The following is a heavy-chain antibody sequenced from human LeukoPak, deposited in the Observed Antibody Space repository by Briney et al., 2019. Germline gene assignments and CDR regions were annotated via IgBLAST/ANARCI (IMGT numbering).Heavy chain of an antibody. CDR2: ISYDGSNK. CDR3: HTGVGAADAFDI. Sequence: GGSLRLSCAASGFTFSSYAMHWVRQAPGKGLEWVAVISYDGSNKYYADSVKGRFTISRDNSKNTLYLQMNSLRAEDTAVYYCHTGVGAADAFDIWGQGTMVTVSS. D-gene: IGHD1-26*01. J-gene: IGHJ3*02. V-gene: IGHV3-30*04. CDR1: GFTFSSYA.